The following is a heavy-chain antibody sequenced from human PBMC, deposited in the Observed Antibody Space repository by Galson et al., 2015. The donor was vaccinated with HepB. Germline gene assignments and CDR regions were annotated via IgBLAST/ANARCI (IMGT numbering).Heavy chain of an antibody. Sequence: SVKVSCKASGGTFSSYAISWVRQAPGQGLEWMGGIIPIFGTANYAQKFQGRVTITADESTSTAHMELSSLRSEDTAVYYCARDYWGYGGNSGNWGQGTLVTVSS. D-gene: IGHD4-23*01. CDR3: ARDYWGYGGNSGN. V-gene: IGHV1-69*13. CDR1: GGTFSSYA. J-gene: IGHJ4*02. CDR2: IIPIFGTA.